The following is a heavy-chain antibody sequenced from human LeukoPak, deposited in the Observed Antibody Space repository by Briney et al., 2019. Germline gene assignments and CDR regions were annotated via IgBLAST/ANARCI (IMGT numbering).Heavy chain of an antibody. J-gene: IGHJ4*02. CDR3: VANLVAVFHY. CDR2: IFYSGTT. CDR1: GGSISSHY. V-gene: IGHV4-59*03. D-gene: IGHD1-7*01. Sequence: PSETLSLTCTVSGGSISSHYWSWIRQFPGKGLEWIGYIFYSGTTKYNPSLKSRVTISVDTSKSQFSLNLTSVTAADTAVYYCVANLVAVFHYWGQGALVTVSP.